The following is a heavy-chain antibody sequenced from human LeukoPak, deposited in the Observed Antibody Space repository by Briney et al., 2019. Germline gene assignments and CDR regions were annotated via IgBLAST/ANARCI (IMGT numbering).Heavy chain of an antibody. V-gene: IGHV1-2*02. D-gene: IGHD3-3*01. Sequence: ASVKVSCKASGYTFTDYYIHWVRQAPGQGLEWMGWLNPDSGGTNYAQKFQGRVTMTRDTSISTAYMELSRLRSDDTAVYYCARGFDEEWVYFDYWGQGTLVTVSS. CDR2: LNPDSGGT. J-gene: IGHJ4*02. CDR3: ARGFDEEWVYFDY. CDR1: GYTFTDYY.